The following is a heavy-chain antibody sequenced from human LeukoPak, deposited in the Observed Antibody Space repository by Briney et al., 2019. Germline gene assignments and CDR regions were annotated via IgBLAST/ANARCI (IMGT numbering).Heavy chain of an antibody. CDR3: ARDKRLSSYCSGGSCYSGSGARFDY. D-gene: IGHD2-15*01. CDR2: INHSGST. CDR1: GGSFSGYY. Sequence: PSETLSLTCAVYGGSFSGYYWSWIRQPPGKGLEWIGEINHSGSTNYNPSLKSRVTISVDTSKNQFSLKLSSVTAADTAVYYCARDKRLSSYCSGGSCYSGSGARFDYWGQGTLVTVSS. V-gene: IGHV4-34*01. J-gene: IGHJ4*02.